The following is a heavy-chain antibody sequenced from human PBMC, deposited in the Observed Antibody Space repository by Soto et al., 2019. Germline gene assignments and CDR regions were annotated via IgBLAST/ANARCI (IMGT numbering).Heavy chain of an antibody. D-gene: IGHD2-2*01. J-gene: IGHJ4*01. CDR1: GFAFSGSA. Sequence: PGGSLRLSCAASGFAFSGSAMHWVRQASGKGLEWVGRIKSKANNHATAYGASVKGRFTISRDDSKNAAYLQMNSLKTEDTAVYYCTTDSYRTMLVVRFDYWGHGTLVTVSS. CDR2: IKSKANNHAT. CDR3: TTDSYRTMLVVRFDY. V-gene: IGHV3-73*01.